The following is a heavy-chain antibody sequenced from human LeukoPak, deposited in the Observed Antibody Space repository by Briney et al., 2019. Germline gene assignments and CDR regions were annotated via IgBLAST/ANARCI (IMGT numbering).Heavy chain of an antibody. CDR3: ARVPDYYYYYMDV. J-gene: IGHJ6*03. CDR1: GYSISSGYY. Sequence: SETLSLTCTVSGYSISSGYYWGWIRQPPGKWLEWIGSIYHSGSTYYNPSLKSRVTISVDTSKNQFSLKLSSVTAADTAVYYCARVPDYYYYYMDVWGKGTTVTVSS. CDR2: IYHSGST. V-gene: IGHV4-38-2*02.